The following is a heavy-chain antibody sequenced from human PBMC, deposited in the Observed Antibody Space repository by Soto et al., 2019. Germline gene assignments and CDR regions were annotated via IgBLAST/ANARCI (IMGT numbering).Heavy chain of an antibody. V-gene: IGHV3-15*07. CDR1: GFTFSNAW. D-gene: IGHD3-10*01. CDR3: ATADYYGSGDPFDY. J-gene: IGHJ4*02. Sequence: GGSLILSCAASGFTFSNAWINWVRQAPGKGLEWVGRIKSEIDGGTTDFAAPVKGRFAISRDNAKNSPYLQMNTLRAEDTALYYCATADYYGSGDPFDYWGQGTLVTVSS. CDR2: IKSEIDGGTT.